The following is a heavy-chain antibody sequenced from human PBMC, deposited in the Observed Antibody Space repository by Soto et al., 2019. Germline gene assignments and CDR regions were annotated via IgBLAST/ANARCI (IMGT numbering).Heavy chain of an antibody. J-gene: IGHJ4*02. CDR2: IRSKAYGGTT. CDR1: GFTFGDYA. CDR3: ARDYYDSSGHYPPLGY. V-gene: IGHV3-49*03. D-gene: IGHD3-22*01. Sequence: GGSLRLSCTASGFTFGDYAMSWFRQAPGKGLEWVGFIRSKAYGGTTEYAASVKGRFTISRDDSKHTLYLQMNSLRAEDTAVYYCARDYYDSSGHYPPLGYWGQGTLVTVSS.